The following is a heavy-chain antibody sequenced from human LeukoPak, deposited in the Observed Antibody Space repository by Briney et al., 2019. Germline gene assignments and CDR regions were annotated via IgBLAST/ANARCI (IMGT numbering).Heavy chain of an antibody. Sequence: SETLSLTCTVSGGSISSSSYYWGWLRQPPGKGLEWIGSIYYSGSTYYNPSLKSRVTISVDTSKNQFSLKLSSVTAADTAVYYCARQGNTVTSFDYWGQGTLVTVSS. CDR1: GGSISSSSYY. D-gene: IGHD4-11*01. CDR3: ARQGNTVTSFDY. CDR2: IYYSGST. J-gene: IGHJ4*02. V-gene: IGHV4-39*01.